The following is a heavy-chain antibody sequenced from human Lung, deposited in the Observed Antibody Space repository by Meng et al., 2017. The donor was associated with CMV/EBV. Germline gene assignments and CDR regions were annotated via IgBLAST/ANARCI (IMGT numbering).Heavy chain of an antibody. J-gene: IGHJ4*02. CDR1: RYSLTASS. CDR2: MHYRSGNT. Sequence: SVHLSCKSSRYSLTASSSPWVRQAPGQWLEWLGIMHYRSGNTAHPQILQGSVSMTRATSTSTVYFELTGLRSDDTALYYCARDTDLWGQGTLVTVSS. CDR3: ARDTDL. V-gene: IGHV1-46*01.